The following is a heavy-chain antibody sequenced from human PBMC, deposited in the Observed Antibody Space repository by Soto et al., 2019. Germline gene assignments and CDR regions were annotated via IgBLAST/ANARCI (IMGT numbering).Heavy chain of an antibody. CDR2: INHSGST. CDR1: GGSFSGYY. Sequence: SETLSLTCAVYGGSFSGYYWSWIRQPPGKGLEWTGEINHSGSTNYNPSLKSRVTISVDTSKNQLSLKLSSVTAADTAVYYCARGVAAEIWGQGTLVTVSS. CDR3: ARGVAAEI. V-gene: IGHV4-34*01. D-gene: IGHD6-13*01. J-gene: IGHJ4*02.